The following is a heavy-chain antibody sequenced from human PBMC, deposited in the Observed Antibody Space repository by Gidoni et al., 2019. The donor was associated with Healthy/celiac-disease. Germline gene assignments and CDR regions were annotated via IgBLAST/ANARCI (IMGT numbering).Heavy chain of an antibody. V-gene: IGHV1-69*04. CDR2: IIPILGIA. CDR3: ARSPYYYDSSGYYYVGDY. J-gene: IGHJ4*02. CDR1: GGTFSSYA. Sequence: QVQLVQSGAEVKKPGSSVKVSCKASGGTFSSYAISWVRQAPGQGLEWMGRIIPILGIANYAQKFQGRVTITADKSTSTAYMELSSLRSEDTAVYYCARSPYYYDSSGYYYVGDYWGQGTLVTVSS. D-gene: IGHD3-22*01.